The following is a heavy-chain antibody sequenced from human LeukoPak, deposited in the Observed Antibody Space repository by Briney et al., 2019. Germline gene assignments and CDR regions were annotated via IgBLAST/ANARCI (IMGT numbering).Heavy chain of an antibody. D-gene: IGHD6-13*01. CDR1: GFTLSSYA. CDR2: ISGSGGST. J-gene: IGHJ3*02. V-gene: IGHV3-23*01. CDR3: AKGLSAIAAAQFAFDI. Sequence: GGSLRLSCAASGFTLSSYAMSWVRQAPGKGLEWVSAISGSGGSTYYADSVKGRFTISRDNSKNTLYLQMNSLRAEDTAVYYCAKGLSAIAAAQFAFDIWGQGTMVTVSS.